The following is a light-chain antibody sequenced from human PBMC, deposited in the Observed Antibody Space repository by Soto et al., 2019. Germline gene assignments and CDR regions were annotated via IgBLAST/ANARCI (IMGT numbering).Light chain of an antibody. CDR2: GAS. CDR1: QSGCSSY. J-gene: IGKJ3*01. V-gene: IGKV3-20*01. CDR3: QQYGRSPFT. Sequence: EIVLTQSPGTLSLSPGERATLSCRASQSGCSSYLAWYQQKPGQAPRLLIYGASSRATGIPGRFSGSGSGTDFTLTISRLEPEDFAVYYCQQYGRSPFTFGPGTKVDIK.